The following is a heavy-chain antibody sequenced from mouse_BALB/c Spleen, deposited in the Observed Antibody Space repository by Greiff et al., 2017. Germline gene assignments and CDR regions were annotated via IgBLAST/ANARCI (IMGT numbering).Heavy chain of an antibody. J-gene: IGHJ1*01. CDR1: GYSFTSYW. D-gene: IGHD2-3*01. Sequence: QVQLKQSGPQLVRPGASVKISCKASGYSFTSYWMHWVQQRPGQGLEWIGMFDPSDSETRLNQKFKGKVTLTADKSSSTAYMQLSSLTSEDSAVYFCATIYDGYSFDVWGAGTTVTVSS. CDR3: ATIYDGYSFDV. CDR2: FDPSDSET. V-gene: IGHV1-74*01.